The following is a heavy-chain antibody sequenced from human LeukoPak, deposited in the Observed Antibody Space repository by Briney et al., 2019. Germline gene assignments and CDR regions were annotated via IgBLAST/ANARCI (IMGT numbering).Heavy chain of an antibody. Sequence: GGSLRLSCAASGFTFSSYAMSWVRQAPGKGLEWVSAISGSGGSTYYADSVKGRFTISRDNSKNTLYLQMNSLRAEDTAVYYCAKGGYCSSTSCYFGPNYGMDVWGKGTTVTVSS. CDR1: GFTFSSYA. CDR2: ISGSGGST. J-gene: IGHJ6*04. V-gene: IGHV3-23*01. D-gene: IGHD2-2*01. CDR3: AKGGYCSSTSCYFGPNYGMDV.